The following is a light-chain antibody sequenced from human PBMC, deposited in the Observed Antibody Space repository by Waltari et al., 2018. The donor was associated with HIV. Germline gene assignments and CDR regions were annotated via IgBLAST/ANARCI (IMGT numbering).Light chain of an antibody. J-gene: IGKJ4*01. V-gene: IGKV2-28*01. CDR1: QSLLHSNGYNY. CDR3: MQALHSPG. CDR2: LGS. Sequence: DIVMTQSPLSLPVTPGEPASISCRSSQSLLHSNGYNYLDWYLQKPGQSPQLLIYLGSNRASGVPDRFSGSGSGTDFTLKISRVEAEDVGVYYCMQALHSPGFGGGTKVEIK.